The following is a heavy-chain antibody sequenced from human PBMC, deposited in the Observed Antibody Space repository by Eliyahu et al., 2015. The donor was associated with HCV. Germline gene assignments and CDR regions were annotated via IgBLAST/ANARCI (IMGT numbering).Heavy chain of an antibody. V-gene: IGHV4-59*01. Sequence: QVQLQESGPGLVKPSETLSLTCTVSGGSITXXYWSWIXQPPGKGLEWXGYXHYSGSTNYNPSLKSRVTISVDTSKNQFSLNLTSVTAADTAVYYCASGGGGIAVAGTGGWFDPWGQGTLVTVSS. CDR2: XHYSGST. CDR3: ASGGGGIAVAGTGGWFDP. CDR1: GGSITXXY. D-gene: IGHD6-19*01. J-gene: IGHJ5*02.